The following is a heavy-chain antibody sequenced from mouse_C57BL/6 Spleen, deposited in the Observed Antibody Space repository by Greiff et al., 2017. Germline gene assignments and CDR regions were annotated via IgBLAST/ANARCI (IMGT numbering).Heavy chain of an antibody. V-gene: IGHV14-1*01. J-gene: IGHJ2*01. D-gene: IGHD1-1*01. CDR3: TTDYYGSSYKYYFDY. Sequence: DVQLVASGAELVRPGASVKLSCTASGFNIKDYYMHWVKQRPEQGLEWIGRIDPEDGDTEYAPKFQGKATMTAATSSNTAYLQLSSLTSEDTAVYYCTTDYYGSSYKYYFDYWGQGTTLTVSS. CDR2: IDPEDGDT. CDR1: GFNIKDYY.